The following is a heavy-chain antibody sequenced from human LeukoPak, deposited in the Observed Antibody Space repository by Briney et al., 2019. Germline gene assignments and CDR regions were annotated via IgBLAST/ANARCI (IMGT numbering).Heavy chain of an antibody. CDR3: AKDDAYMGFDSVYYYYGMDV. Sequence: GGSLRLSCAASGFTFSSYGMHWVRQAPGKGLEWVAVISYDGSNKYYTDSVRGRFTISRDNSKNTLYLQMNSLRGDDTAVYYCAKDDAYMGFDSVYYYYGMDVWGQGTTVTVSS. V-gene: IGHV3-30*18. CDR2: ISYDGSNK. J-gene: IGHJ6*02. CDR1: GFTFSSYG. D-gene: IGHD2-21*01.